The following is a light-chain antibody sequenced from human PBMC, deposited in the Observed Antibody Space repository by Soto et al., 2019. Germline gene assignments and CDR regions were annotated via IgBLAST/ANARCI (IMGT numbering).Light chain of an antibody. J-gene: IGLJ1*01. Sequence: QSVLTQPASVSGSPGQSITISCTGTSSDVGTDNLVSWYQQHPGKAPKLMIYEVSKRPSGVSNRFSGSKPGDTASLTISGLQAEDEADYYCCSYEGGSTGVFGTGTKLTVL. CDR1: SSDVGTDNL. V-gene: IGLV2-23*02. CDR3: CSYEGGSTGV. CDR2: EVS.